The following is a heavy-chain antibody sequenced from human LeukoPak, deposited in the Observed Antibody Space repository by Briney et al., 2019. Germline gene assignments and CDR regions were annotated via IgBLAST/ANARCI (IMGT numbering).Heavy chain of an antibody. Sequence: SETLSLTCTVSGGSISSSSYYWGWIRQPPGKGLEWIGSIYYSGSTYYNPSLKSRVTISVDTSKNQFSLKLSSVTAADTAVYYCARGTLTGRVVYLDYWGQGTLVTVSS. D-gene: IGHD3-9*01. CDR3: ARGTLTGRVVYLDY. V-gene: IGHV4-39*07. CDR1: GGSISSSSYY. J-gene: IGHJ4*02. CDR2: IYYSGST.